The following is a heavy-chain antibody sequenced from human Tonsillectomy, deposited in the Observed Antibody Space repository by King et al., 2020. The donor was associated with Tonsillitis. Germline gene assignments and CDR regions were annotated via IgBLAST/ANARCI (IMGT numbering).Heavy chain of an antibody. Sequence: TLKESGPALVKPTQTLTLTCTFSGFSLSTSALCVSWIRQPPGKALEWIALIDWDDDSTSLKTRLTISKDTSKNQVVLTMTNMDPVDTATYYCARISNDFWSGYADYWGQGTLVTVSS. CDR1: GFSLSTSALC. CDR3: ARISNDFWSGYADY. CDR2: IDWDDD. J-gene: IGHJ4*02. D-gene: IGHD3-3*01. V-gene: IGHV2-70*01.